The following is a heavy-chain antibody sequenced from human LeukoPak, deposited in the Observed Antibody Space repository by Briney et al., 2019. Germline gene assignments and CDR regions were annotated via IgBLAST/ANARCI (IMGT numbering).Heavy chain of an antibody. CDR2: FDPSDSYT. J-gene: IGHJ6*02. CDR1: GYNFTSYW. D-gene: IGHD2-8*01. CDR3: ARLHGVAGV. Sequence: GESLKISCKGPGYNFTSYWITWVRQMPGKGLGWMGRFDPSDSYTNYCPFLQGHVTISADKSSTTAYLQRSSLRASDPGMYFCARLHGVAGVWGQGTTVTVSS. V-gene: IGHV5-10-1*01.